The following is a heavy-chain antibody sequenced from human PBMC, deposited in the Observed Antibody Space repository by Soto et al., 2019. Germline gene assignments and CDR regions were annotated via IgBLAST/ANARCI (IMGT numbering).Heavy chain of an antibody. V-gene: IGHV3-30-3*01. CDR2: ISYDGSNK. Sequence: GGSLRLSCAASGFTFSSYAMHWVRQAPGKGLEWVAVISYDGSNKYYADSVKGRFTISRDNSKNTLYLQMNSLRAEDTAVYYCARDHDSSGPFPNYYYYYGMDVWGQGTTVTVSS. CDR1: GFTFSSYA. CDR3: ARDHDSSGPFPNYYYYYGMDV. J-gene: IGHJ6*02. D-gene: IGHD3-22*01.